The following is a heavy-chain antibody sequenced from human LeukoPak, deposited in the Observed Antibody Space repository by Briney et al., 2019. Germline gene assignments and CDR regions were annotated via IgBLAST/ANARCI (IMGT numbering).Heavy chain of an antibody. CDR1: GFTFSSYG. J-gene: IGHJ6*02. V-gene: IGHV3-30*18. Sequence: GGSLRLSCAASGFTFSSYGMHWVRQAPGKGLEWVAVISYDGSNKYYADSVKGRFTISRDNSKNTLYLQMNSLRAEDTAVYYCAKDPEWELPFGMDVWGQGTTVTVSS. D-gene: IGHD1-26*01. CDR3: AKDPEWELPFGMDV. CDR2: ISYDGSNK.